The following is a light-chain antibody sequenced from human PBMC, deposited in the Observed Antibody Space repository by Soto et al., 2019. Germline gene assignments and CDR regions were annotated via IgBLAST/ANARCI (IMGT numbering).Light chain of an antibody. V-gene: IGLV2-14*01. CDR2: EVN. CDR3: FSFTTTRTHV. CDR1: SSDIGAYDY. Sequence: HSALTQPASLSGSPGQSITISCTGTSSDIGAYDYVSWFQQHPGKAPKLMISEVNNRPSGVSNRFSGSKSGNTAYLTISGLQVEDEAEYFCFSFTTTRTHVFGTGTKVTVL. J-gene: IGLJ1*01.